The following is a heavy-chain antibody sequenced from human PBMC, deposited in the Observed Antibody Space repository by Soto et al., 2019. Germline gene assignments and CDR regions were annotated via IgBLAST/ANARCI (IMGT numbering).Heavy chain of an antibody. CDR3: AWAILLGGSSGWGFNY. Sequence: EVQLVESGGGLVQPGGSLRLSCAASGFIFSNYGMHWVRQAPGTGLEWISYVGASATSRYYADSVKGRFTISRDNAKNSLYLQMTSLRDGGTAVYYCAWAILLGGSSGWGFNYWGQGSLVTVSS. CDR1: GFIFSNYG. CDR2: VGASATSR. V-gene: IGHV3-48*02. D-gene: IGHD3-22*01. J-gene: IGHJ4*02.